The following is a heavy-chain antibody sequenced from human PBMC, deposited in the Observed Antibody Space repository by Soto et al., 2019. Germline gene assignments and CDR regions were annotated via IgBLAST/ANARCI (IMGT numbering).Heavy chain of an antibody. CDR3: ARAPGYSGYDALDY. Sequence: GGSLRLSCAASGYMFSTYAMHWVRQAPGKGLEYVSAINSNGGSTFYANSVKGRFTISRDNSNNTVYLQMGSLRVDDTAVYYCARAPGYSGYDALDYWGQGTLVTVSS. CDR2: INSNGGST. V-gene: IGHV3-64*01. D-gene: IGHD5-12*01. CDR1: GYMFSTYA. J-gene: IGHJ4*02.